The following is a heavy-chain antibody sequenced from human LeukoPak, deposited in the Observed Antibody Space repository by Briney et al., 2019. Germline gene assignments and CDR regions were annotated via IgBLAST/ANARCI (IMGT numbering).Heavy chain of an antibody. D-gene: IGHD2-2*01. V-gene: IGHV3-7*01. Sequence: PGGSLRLSCAASGFTFSSYWMTWVRQTPGKGLEWVANIKEDGGDKYYVDPVKGRFTISRDNAKNALFLQMNSLRVEDTAVYYCARQVPTAEFDYWGQGTLVTVSS. CDR3: ARQVPTAEFDY. CDR1: GFTFSSYW. CDR2: IKEDGGDK. J-gene: IGHJ4*02.